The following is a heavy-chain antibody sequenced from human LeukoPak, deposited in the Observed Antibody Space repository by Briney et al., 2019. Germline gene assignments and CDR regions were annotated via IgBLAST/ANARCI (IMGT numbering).Heavy chain of an antibody. D-gene: IGHD6-13*01. Sequence: SGGSLRLSCVASGFTFSDYYMSWIRQAPGKGLEWVSYIQSTSSYTSYADSVRGRFTISRDNAKNSLYLQMNSLRAEDTAVYYCARAANTAAGTPTLSIDYWGQGTLVTVLS. CDR3: ARAANTAAGTPTLSIDY. J-gene: IGHJ4*02. CDR2: IQSTSSYT. V-gene: IGHV3-11*05. CDR1: GFTFSDYY.